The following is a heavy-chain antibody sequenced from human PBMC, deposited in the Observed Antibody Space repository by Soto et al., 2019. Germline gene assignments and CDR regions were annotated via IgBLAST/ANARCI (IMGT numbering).Heavy chain of an antibody. V-gene: IGHV4-39*01. D-gene: IGHD4-17*01. CDR2: VYYRGRS. J-gene: IGHJ4*02. Sequence: PSETLSVICTVASVSVTNGRSFCSWFSQSTGKGLEWIGSVYYRGRSYSKSSVKSRVTISVDTSKNRFSLSLNSVTASDTAVYFCVSQRTTVPTQAYFDYWGPGALVTVSS. CDR1: SVSVTNGRSF. CDR3: VSQRTTVPTQAYFDY.